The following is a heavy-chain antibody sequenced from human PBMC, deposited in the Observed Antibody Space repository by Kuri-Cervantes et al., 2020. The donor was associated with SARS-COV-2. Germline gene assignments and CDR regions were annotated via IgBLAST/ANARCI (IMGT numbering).Heavy chain of an antibody. J-gene: IGHJ4*02. CDR2: IYTSGST. D-gene: IGHD7-27*01. CDR1: GGSISSYY. CDR3: ARGRTGESSRFDY. Sequence: GSLRLSCTVSGGSISSYYWSWIRQPAGKGLEWIGRIYTSGSTNYNPSLKSRVTMSVDTSKNQFSLKLSSVTAADTAVYYCARGRTGESSRFDYWGQGTLVTVSS. V-gene: IGHV4-4*07.